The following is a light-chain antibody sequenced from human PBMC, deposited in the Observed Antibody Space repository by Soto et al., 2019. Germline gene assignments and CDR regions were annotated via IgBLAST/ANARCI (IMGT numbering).Light chain of an antibody. Sequence: EIVFTQSPVTLSLSPRASATLSRRASQSVSSYLAWYQQKPGQAPRLLIYDASNRATGIPPRFSGGGSGTDFTLTIDNLQPEDFAIYYCQQHNNWPPITFGQGTRVEIK. CDR1: QSVSSY. V-gene: IGKV3-11*01. CDR2: DAS. J-gene: IGKJ5*01. CDR3: QQHNNWPPIT.